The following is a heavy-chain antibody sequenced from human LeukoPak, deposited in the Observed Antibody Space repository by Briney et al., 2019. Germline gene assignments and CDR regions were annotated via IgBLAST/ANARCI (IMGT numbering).Heavy chain of an antibody. D-gene: IGHD3/OR15-3a*01. CDR3: ARMDRIVIFGGPFEI. CDR1: GYTFTSYG. J-gene: IGHJ3*02. Sequence: ASVKVSCKASGYTFTSYGIGWVRQAPGQGLEWMGWISAHNGDKEYAQKFQGRVTMTTDASTTTAYMELRSLEYDDTAVYFCARMDRIVIFGGPFEIWGQGTMVTVSS. CDR2: ISAHNGDK. V-gene: IGHV1-18*01.